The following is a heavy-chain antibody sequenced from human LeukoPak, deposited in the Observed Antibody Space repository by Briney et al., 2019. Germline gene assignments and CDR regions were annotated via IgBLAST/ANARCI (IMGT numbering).Heavy chain of an antibody. Sequence: SVKVSCKASGGTFSSYAISWVRQAPGQGLEWMGRIIPILGIANYAQKFQGRVTITADKPMSTAYMELSSLRSEDTAVYYCAVDSPMDTRTAFDIWGQGTMVTVSS. CDR2: IIPILGIA. CDR3: AVDSPMDTRTAFDI. V-gene: IGHV1-69*04. J-gene: IGHJ3*02. D-gene: IGHD5-18*01. CDR1: GGTFSSYA.